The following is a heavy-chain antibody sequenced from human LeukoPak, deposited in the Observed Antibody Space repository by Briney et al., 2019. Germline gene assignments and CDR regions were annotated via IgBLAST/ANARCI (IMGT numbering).Heavy chain of an antibody. J-gene: IGHJ3*02. CDR1: GGAFSSYA. V-gene: IGHV1-69*04. CDR2: INVILDTA. Sequence: GASVKVSCKASGGAFSSYAISWVRQAPGQGLEWMGRINVILDTANYAQKFQGRVTITADISTSTSYMELSSLRSEGTAVYYCARDQGIGDASDIWGQGTMVTVSS. CDR3: ARDQGIGDASDI.